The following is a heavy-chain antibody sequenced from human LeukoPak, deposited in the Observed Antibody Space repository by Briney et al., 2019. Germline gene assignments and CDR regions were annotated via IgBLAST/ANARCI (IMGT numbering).Heavy chain of an antibody. V-gene: IGHV4-34*01. CDR3: ARTGPYLYSSGWYVSHYFDY. CDR2: INHSGST. Sequence: PSETLSLTCAVYGGSFSGYYWSWIRQPPGKGLEWIGEINHSGSTNYNPSLKSRVTISVDTSKNQFSLKLSSVTAADTAVCYCARTGPYLYSSGWYVSHYFDYWGQGTLVTVSS. CDR1: GGSFSGYY. J-gene: IGHJ4*02. D-gene: IGHD6-19*01.